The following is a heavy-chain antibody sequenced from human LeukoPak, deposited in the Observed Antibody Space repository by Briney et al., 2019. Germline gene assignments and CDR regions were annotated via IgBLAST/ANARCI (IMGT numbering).Heavy chain of an antibody. CDR1: GGSISSSSYY. CDR2: IYYSGST. Sequence: RSSETLSLTCTVSGGSISSSSYYWGWIRQPPGKGLEWIGSIYYSGSTYYNPSLKSRVTISVDTSKNQFSLKLSSVSAADTAVYYCARPYCSGGSCYLGTFDYWGQGTLVTVSS. V-gene: IGHV4-39*01. J-gene: IGHJ4*02. CDR3: ARPYCSGGSCYLGTFDY. D-gene: IGHD2-15*01.